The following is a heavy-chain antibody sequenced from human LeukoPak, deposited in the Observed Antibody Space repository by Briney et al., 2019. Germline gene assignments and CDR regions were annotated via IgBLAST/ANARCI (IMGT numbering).Heavy chain of an antibody. CDR3: ARVHYGGNSNVDY. J-gene: IGHJ4*02. CDR1: GFTFSDYY. V-gene: IGHV3-11*01. Sequence: KPGGSLRLSCAASGFTFSDYYMSWVRQAPGKGLEWVSYISSSGSTIYYADSVKGRFTISRDNAKNSLYLQMNSLRAEDTAVYYCARVHYGGNSNVDYWGQGTLVTVSS. D-gene: IGHD4-23*01. CDR2: ISSSGSTI.